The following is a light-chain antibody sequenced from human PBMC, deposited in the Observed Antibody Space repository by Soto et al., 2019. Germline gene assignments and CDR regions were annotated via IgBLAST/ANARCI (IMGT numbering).Light chain of an antibody. Sequence: QSALTQPASVSGSPGQSITISCTGTISDIGGYNFISWYQHHPGKAPKLVIYDVNNRPSGISYRFSGSKSGNTASLTISGLQAEDEADYYCASYTSENTYVFGTGTKLTVL. V-gene: IGLV2-14*01. CDR1: ISDIGGYNF. CDR3: ASYTSENTYV. J-gene: IGLJ1*01. CDR2: DVN.